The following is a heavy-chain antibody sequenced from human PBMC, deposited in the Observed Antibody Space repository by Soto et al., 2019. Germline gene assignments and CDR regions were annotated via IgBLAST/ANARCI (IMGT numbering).Heavy chain of an antibody. CDR2: IYHSGST. CDR3: ARDQGYSGYDHGGYYYYGMDV. V-gene: IGHV4-4*02. Sequence: PXEALSVTCAVAGGSISSSHWLSWVRQPPVKGLEWIGEIYHSGSTNYNPSLKSRVTISVDKSKNQFSLKLSSVTAADTAVYYCARDQGYSGYDHGGYYYYGMDVWAQGTTVTVSS. CDR1: GGSISSSHW. D-gene: IGHD5-12*01. J-gene: IGHJ6*02.